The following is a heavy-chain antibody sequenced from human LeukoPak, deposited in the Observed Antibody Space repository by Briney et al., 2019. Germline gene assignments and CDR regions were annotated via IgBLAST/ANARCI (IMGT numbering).Heavy chain of an antibody. D-gene: IGHD3-22*01. CDR2: IYTSGST. Sequence: SQTLSLTCTVSGGSISSGSYYWSWIRQPAGKGLEWIGRIYTSGSTNYNPSLKSRVTISVDTSKNQFSLKLSSVTAADTAVYYCARVSSITASIVVVTRQYFDYWGQGTLVTVSS. J-gene: IGHJ4*02. CDR3: ARVSSITASIVVVTRQYFDY. CDR1: GGSISSGSYY. V-gene: IGHV4-61*02.